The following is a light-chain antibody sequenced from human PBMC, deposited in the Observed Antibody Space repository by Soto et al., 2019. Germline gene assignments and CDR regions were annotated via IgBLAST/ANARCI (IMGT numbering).Light chain of an antibody. CDR1: QSITTR. J-gene: IGKJ1*01. CDR2: QTS. V-gene: IGKV3-11*01. CDR3: HQRQSWPRT. Sequence: EIVLTQSPATLSSFPGDRVTLSCRASQSITTRLAWYQHRPGQAPRLLIYQTSIRAAGIPARFSASGSGTDFTLTISDVQPEDFALYYCHQRQSWPRTFGQGTKVDI.